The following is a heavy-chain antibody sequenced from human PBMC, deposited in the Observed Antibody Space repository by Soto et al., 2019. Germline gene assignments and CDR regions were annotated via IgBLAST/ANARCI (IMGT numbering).Heavy chain of an antibody. D-gene: IGHD2-21*01. CDR2: INAGNGNT. CDR3: ARRGEHLFDY. CDR1: GYTFTSYA. V-gene: IGHV1-3*01. Sequence: QVQLVQSGAEVKKPGASVKVSYKASGYTFTSYAMHWVRQAPGQRLEWMGWINAGNGNTKYSQKFQGRVTITRDTSASTAYMELSSLRSEDTAVYYCARRGEHLFDYWGQGTLVTVSS. J-gene: IGHJ4*02.